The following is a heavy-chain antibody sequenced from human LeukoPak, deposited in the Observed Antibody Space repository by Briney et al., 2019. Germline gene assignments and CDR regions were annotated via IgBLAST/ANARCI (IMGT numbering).Heavy chain of an antibody. D-gene: IGHD5-18*01. CDR3: ARLHSGYHYGSIDY. CDR2: ISHDGTNK. J-gene: IGHJ4*02. Sequence: PGRSLRLSCAASGFTFGTYAMYWVRQAPGKGLEWVAVISHDGTNKFYADSVKGRFTISRDNSKNTLYLQMNSLRTEDTAVYYCARLHSGYHYGSIDYWGQGTLVIVSS. V-gene: IGHV3-30-3*01. CDR1: GFTFGTYA.